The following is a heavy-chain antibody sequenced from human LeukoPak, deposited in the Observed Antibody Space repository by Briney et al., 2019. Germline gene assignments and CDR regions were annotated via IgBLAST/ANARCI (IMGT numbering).Heavy chain of an antibody. CDR3: AIRQEYFGWLLYPHAFDI. J-gene: IGHJ3*02. Sequence: PGGSLRLSCAASGFTFSSYWMSWVRQAPGQGLKWVANIKQPGTVKYPVATVKARFKISRDNANNSLYLQLHSLTAEDTAVYYCAIRQEYFGWLLYPHAFDIWGQGTMVTVSS. V-gene: IGHV3-7*01. CDR1: GFTFSSYW. D-gene: IGHD3-9*01. CDR2: IKQPGTVK.